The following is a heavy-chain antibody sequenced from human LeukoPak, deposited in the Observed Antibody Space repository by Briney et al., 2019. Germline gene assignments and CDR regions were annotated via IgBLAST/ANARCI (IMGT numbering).Heavy chain of an antibody. J-gene: IGHJ6*02. V-gene: IGHV1-18*01. D-gene: IGHD3-22*01. Sequence: ASVKVSCKASGYTFTSYGISWVRQAPGQGLEWMGWISAYNGNTNYAQKLQGRVTMTTDTSTSTAYMELSSLRSDDTAVYYCARDRYYDSSGPHYYYYGMDVWGQGTTVTVSS. CDR2: ISAYNGNT. CDR3: ARDRYYDSSGPHYYYYGMDV. CDR1: GYTFTSYG.